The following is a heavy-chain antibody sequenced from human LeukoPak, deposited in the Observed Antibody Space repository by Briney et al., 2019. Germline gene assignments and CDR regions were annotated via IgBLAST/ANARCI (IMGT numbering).Heavy chain of an antibody. CDR1: GFTVSSNY. V-gene: IGHV3-66*03. J-gene: IGHJ6*02. CDR3: ARALKWLLYYYYYGMDV. CDR2: IYSCGST. D-gene: IGHD3-22*01. Sequence: GGSLRLSCAASGFTVSSNYMSWVRQAPGKGLEWVSVIYSCGSTYYADSVKGRFTISRDNSKNTLYLQMNSLRAEDTAVYYCARALKWLLYYYYYGMDVWGQGTTVTVSS.